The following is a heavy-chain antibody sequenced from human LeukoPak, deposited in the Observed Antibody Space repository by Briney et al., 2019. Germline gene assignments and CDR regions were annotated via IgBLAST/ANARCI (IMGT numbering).Heavy chain of an antibody. V-gene: IGHV4-39*01. CDR3: ARRTSIAVAGTFDY. CDR1: GGSISSSSYY. CDR2: IYYSGST. Sequence: SETLSLTCTVSGGSISSSSYYWGWIRQPPGKGLEWIGSIYYSGSTYYNPSLKSRVTISVDTSKNQFSLKLSSVTAADTAVYYCARRTSIAVAGTFDYWGQGTLVTVSS. J-gene: IGHJ4*02. D-gene: IGHD6-19*01.